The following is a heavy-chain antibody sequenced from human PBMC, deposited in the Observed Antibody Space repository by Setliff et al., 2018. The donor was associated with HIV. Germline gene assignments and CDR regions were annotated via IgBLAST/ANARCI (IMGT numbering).Heavy chain of an antibody. CDR2: IHYNERT. CDR1: GGPASNSRYY. J-gene: IGHJ5*02. CDR3: ASRVYYYDSNNFLREEWFDP. V-gene: IGHV4-39*01. D-gene: IGHD3-22*01. Sequence: PSETLSLTCTVSGGPASNSRYYWAWIRQPPGKGLEYIGSIHYNERTYYNPSLKSRVAISIDTSKNQFSLNLTSVTAADTAVYYCASRVYYYDSNNFLREEWFDPWGQGTLVTVSS.